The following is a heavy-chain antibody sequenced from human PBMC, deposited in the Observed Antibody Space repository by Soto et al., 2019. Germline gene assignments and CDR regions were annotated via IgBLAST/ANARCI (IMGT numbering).Heavy chain of an antibody. J-gene: IGHJ4*02. V-gene: IGHV3-72*01. Sequence: LRLSCAASGFTLIDHFMEWVRQAPGKGLEWVGRTKHKAASYTTDYAASVNGRFTISRDDSKNSLYLQMNSLKTEDTAMYYCVTLQFSRWFYWGLGTLVTVSS. CDR1: GFTLIDHF. CDR3: VTLQFSRWFY. CDR2: TKHKAASYTT. D-gene: IGHD4-4*01.